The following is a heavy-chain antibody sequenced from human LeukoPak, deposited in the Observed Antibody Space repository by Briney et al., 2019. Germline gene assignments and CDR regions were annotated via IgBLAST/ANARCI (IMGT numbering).Heavy chain of an antibody. CDR2: IYTSGST. D-gene: IGHD3-10*01. V-gene: IGHV4-4*07. J-gene: IGHJ6*02. CDR3: ARGRYGSGSYFPYYYYGMDV. CDR1: GGSISSYY. Sequence: SETLSLTCTVSGGSISSYYWSWIRQPAGKGLEWIGRIYTSGSTNYNPSLKSRVTISVDTSKNQFSLKLSSVTAADTAVYYCARGRYGSGSYFPYYYYGMDVWGQGTTVTVSS.